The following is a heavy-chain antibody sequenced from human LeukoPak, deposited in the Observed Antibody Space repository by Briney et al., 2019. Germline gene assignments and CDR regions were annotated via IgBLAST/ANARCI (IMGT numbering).Heavy chain of an antibody. D-gene: IGHD1-26*01. Sequence: GGSLRLSCAGAGFDFSDYTMNWVRQSPERVLEWVSSISRSGRNIYYADSVKGRFTMSRDNAKNSFYLQMNGLRGDDTAVYYCASRVAATTWDYWGQGTLVTVST. J-gene: IGHJ4*02. CDR2: ISRSGRNI. CDR1: GFDFSDYT. CDR3: ASRVAATTWDY. V-gene: IGHV3-21*01.